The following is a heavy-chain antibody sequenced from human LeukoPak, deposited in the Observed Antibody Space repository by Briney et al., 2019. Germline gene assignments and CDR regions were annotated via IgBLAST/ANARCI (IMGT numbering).Heavy chain of an antibody. J-gene: IGHJ5*02. CDR2: IIPIFGTS. CDR3: ARDRRQQLENWFDP. V-gene: IGHV1-69*13. Sequence: ASVKVSCKASGGTFSSYAINWVRQAPGQGLEWMGGIIPIFGTSNYAQKFQGRVTITADESTSTAYMEQSSLRSEDTAVYYCARDRRQQLENWFDPWGQGTLVTVSS. D-gene: IGHD6-13*01. CDR1: GGTFSSYA.